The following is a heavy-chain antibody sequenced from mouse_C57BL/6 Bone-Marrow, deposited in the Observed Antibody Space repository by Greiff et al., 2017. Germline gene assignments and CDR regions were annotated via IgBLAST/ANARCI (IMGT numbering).Heavy chain of an antibody. D-gene: IGHD2-3*01. CDR3: ARMGDGYNFDY. CDR2: IDPSDSYT. V-gene: IGHV1-69*01. J-gene: IGHJ2*01. CDR1: GYTFTSYW. Sequence: QVQLQQPGAELVMPGASVKLSCKASGYTFTSYWMHWVKQRPGQGLEWIGEIDPSDSYTNYNQKFKGKSTLTVDKSSSTAYMQLSRLTSEDSAVYYGARMGDGYNFDYWGQGTTLTVSS.